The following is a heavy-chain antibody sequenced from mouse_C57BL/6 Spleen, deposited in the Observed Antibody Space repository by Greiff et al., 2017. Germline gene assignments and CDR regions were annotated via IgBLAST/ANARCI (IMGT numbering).Heavy chain of an antibody. Sequence: QVQLQQPGAELVRPGTSVKLSCKASGYTFTSYWMHWVKQRPGQGLEWIGVIDPSDSYTNYNQKFKGKATWTVDTSSSTAYMQLSSLTSEYSAVYYCARWDTTVFDYWGQGTTLTVSS. D-gene: IGHD1-1*01. J-gene: IGHJ2*01. CDR3: ARWDTTVFDY. V-gene: IGHV1-59*01. CDR1: GYTFTSYW. CDR2: IDPSDSYT.